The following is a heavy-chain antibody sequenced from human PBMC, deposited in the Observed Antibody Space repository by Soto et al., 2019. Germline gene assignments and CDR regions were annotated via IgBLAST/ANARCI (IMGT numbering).Heavy chain of an antibody. CDR2: INQDGSGT. Sequence: GGSLRLSCIASEFTFISSFMGWVRQAPGKGLEWVANINQDGSGTYYVDSVKGRFTIPRDNVKNSLYLQMNSLRAEDTAVYYCARYFRGSGRYFFDHWGQGTLVTVSS. J-gene: IGHJ4*02. V-gene: IGHV3-7*03. D-gene: IGHD6-19*01. CDR1: EFTFISSF. CDR3: ARYFRGSGRYFFDH.